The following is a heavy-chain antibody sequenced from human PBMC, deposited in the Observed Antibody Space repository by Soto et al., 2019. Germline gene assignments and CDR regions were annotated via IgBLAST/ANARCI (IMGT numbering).Heavy chain of an antibody. CDR3: ARIRYHYNDY. J-gene: IGHJ4*02. V-gene: IGHV1-8*01. CDR1: GYTFTSYD. Sequence: ASVKVSCKASGYTFTSYDINWVRQATGQGLEWMGWMNPNSGNTGYAQKSQGRVTITRNTSISTAYMELSSLRSEDTAVYYCARIRYHYNDYWGKGTLVTVSS. D-gene: IGHD3-10*01. CDR2: MNPNSGNT.